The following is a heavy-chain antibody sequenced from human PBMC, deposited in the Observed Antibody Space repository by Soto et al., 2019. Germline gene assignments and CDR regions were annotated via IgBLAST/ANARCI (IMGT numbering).Heavy chain of an antibody. D-gene: IGHD1-26*01. J-gene: IGHJ4*02. V-gene: IGHV4-34*01. CDR3: ARARGGSGSYVY. CDR2: INQSGST. CDR1: GGSISGYY. Sequence: QVHLQQWGAGLLKPSETLSLTCAVYGGSISGYYYSWIRQSPGKGLEWIGEINQSGSTNYNPSLNSRVTVATDTSKNQFYLKINSVTAAATSIYYCARARGGSGSYVYWGQGTLVTVSS.